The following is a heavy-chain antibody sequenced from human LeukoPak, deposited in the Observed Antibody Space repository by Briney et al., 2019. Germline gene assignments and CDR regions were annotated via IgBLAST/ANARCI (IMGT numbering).Heavy chain of an antibody. CDR2: IYWDDDK. J-gene: IGHJ4*02. CDR1: GFSLSTSGVG. CDR3: AALAYYYDSSGQNFDY. D-gene: IGHD3-22*01. Sequence: SGPTLVKPTQTLTLTCTFSGFSLSTSGVGVGWIRQPPGKALEWLALIYWDDDKRYSPSLKSRLTTTKDTSKNQVVLTMTNMDPVDTATYYCAALAYYYDSSGQNFDYWGQGTLVTVSS. V-gene: IGHV2-5*02.